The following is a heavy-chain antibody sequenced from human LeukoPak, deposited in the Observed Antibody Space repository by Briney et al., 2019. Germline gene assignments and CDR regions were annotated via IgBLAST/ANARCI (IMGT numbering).Heavy chain of an antibody. CDR3: ARVLAYYDFWSGYSDY. Sequence: GGSLRLSCAASGFTFSSYVMNWVRQAPGRGLEWVSSIGSSRSYIYYADSMKGRFTISRDNAKKSLYLQMNSLRAEDTAVYYCARVLAYYDFWSGYSDYWGQGTLVTVSS. D-gene: IGHD3-3*01. J-gene: IGHJ4*02. CDR1: GFTFSSYV. CDR2: IGSSRSYI. V-gene: IGHV3-21*01.